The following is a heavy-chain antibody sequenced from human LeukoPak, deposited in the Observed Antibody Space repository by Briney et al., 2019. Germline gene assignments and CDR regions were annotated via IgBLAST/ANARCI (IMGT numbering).Heavy chain of an antibody. Sequence: GGSLRLSCAASGFTFSSYAMSWVRQAPGKGLEWVSAISGSGGSTYYADSVKGRFTISRDNSKNTLYLQMNSLRAEDTAVYCCAKYPLAAAAAYYFDYWGQGTLVTVSS. CDR3: AKYPLAAAAAYYFDY. D-gene: IGHD6-13*01. J-gene: IGHJ4*02. CDR2: ISGSGGST. CDR1: GFTFSSYA. V-gene: IGHV3-23*01.